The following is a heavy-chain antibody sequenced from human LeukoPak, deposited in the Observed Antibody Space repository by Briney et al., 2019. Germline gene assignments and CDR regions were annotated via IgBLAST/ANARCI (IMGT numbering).Heavy chain of an antibody. D-gene: IGHD3-22*01. CDR2: ISAYNGNT. CDR1: GYTFTSYG. V-gene: IGHV1-18*01. J-gene: IGHJ4*02. Sequence: ASVKVSCKASGYTFTSYGISWVRQAPGQGLEWMGWISAYNGNTNYAQKLQGRVIMTTDTSTSTAYMELRSLRSDDTAVYYCARDRTTPRYYDNSGYYQEIALADYWGQGTLVTVSS. CDR3: ARDRTTPRYYDNSGYYQEIALADY.